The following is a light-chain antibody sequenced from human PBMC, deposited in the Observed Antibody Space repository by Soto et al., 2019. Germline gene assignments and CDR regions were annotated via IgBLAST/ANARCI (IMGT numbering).Light chain of an antibody. Sequence: EIVLTQSPGTLSLSPGQRATLSCRASQTVTGNYLAWYQQKPGQSPRLLIYGSSDRATGIPDRFSGSVSGTDFTLTISRVEPEDFAVYYCQQYGSSPPYTFGRATKLEIK. CDR1: QTVTGNY. J-gene: IGKJ2*01. CDR3: QQYGSSPPYT. V-gene: IGKV3-20*01. CDR2: GSS.